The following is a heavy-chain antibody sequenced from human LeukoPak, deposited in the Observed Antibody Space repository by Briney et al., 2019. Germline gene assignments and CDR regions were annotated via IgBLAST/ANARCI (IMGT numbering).Heavy chain of an antibody. CDR3: ARLTDLTGSKHYYVDV. CDR2: IYSSGST. J-gene: IGHJ6*03. Sequence: SETLSLTCTVSGASISGHYLTWLRQPPGKGLEWIGYIYSSGSTNYNPSLKSRVTISIVTSKNQFSLKLSSVTAADTAVYYCARLTDLTGSKHYYVDVWGKGTTVTVSS. D-gene: IGHD3-9*01. V-gene: IGHV4-4*09. CDR1: GASISGHY.